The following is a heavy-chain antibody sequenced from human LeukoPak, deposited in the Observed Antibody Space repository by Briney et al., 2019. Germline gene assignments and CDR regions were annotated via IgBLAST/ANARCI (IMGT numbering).Heavy chain of an antibody. CDR1: GFTFSSYS. CDR3: AKDIPVYSSGWYVSLPGY. V-gene: IGHV3-23*01. Sequence: VGSLRLSCAASGFTFSSYSMSWVRQAPGKGLEWVSAISGNGGSTYYADSVKGRFTISRDNSKYKLFQQMNSLRAEETAVYYCAKDIPVYSSGWYVSLPGYWGQGTLVTVSS. CDR2: ISGNGGST. D-gene: IGHD6-19*01. J-gene: IGHJ4*02.